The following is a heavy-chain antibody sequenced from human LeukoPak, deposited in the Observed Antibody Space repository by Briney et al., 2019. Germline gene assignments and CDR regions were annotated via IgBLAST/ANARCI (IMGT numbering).Heavy chain of an antibody. CDR1: GFTVSSDY. CDR3: ARVGELGTSYYFDY. CDR2: IYSGGST. D-gene: IGHD3-10*01. Sequence: GGSLRLPCAASGFTVSSDYMSWVRQAPGKGLEWVSVIYSGGSTYYADSVKGRFTISRDNSKNTLYLQMNSLRAEDTAVYYCARVGELGTSYYFDYWGQGTLVTVSS. J-gene: IGHJ4*02. V-gene: IGHV3-53*01.